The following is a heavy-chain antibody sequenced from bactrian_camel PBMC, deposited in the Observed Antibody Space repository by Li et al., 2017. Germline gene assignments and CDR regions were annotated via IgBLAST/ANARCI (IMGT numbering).Heavy chain of an antibody. D-gene: IGHD2*01. Sequence: QVQLVESGGGSVQAGGSLRLSCTRSGDRGCKYDMSWYRRPAPGEELKFVSGIENSGTTAYADSVKGRFTISRDGAKNTVYLQIDGLKPEDTAIYYCAADRFQWPITTVTCTTWLGYWGQGTQVTVS. CDR3: AADRFQWPITTVTCTTWLGY. J-gene: IGHJ6*01. CDR1: GDRGCKYD. V-gene: IGHV3S53*01. CDR2: IENSGTT.